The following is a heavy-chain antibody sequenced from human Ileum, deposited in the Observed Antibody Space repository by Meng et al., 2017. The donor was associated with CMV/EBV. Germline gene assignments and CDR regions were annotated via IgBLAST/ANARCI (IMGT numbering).Heavy chain of an antibody. J-gene: IGHJ4*02. CDR1: DGSISTFY. Sequence: GSLRLSGTVSDGSISTFYWGWFRQPPGKGLEWIGDVYYSGSTNYNPVLQSRVTMSVDTSKNQFSLKLRSVTAADTAVYYCARRRWGSSGASDHWAQGTLVTVFS. CDR3: ARRRWGSSGASDH. CDR2: VYYSGST. V-gene: IGHV4-59*01. D-gene: IGHD6-19*01.